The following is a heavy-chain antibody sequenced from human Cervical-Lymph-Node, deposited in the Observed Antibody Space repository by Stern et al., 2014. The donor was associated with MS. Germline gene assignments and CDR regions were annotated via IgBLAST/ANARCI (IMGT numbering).Heavy chain of an antibody. CDR1: GYTFTTYY. V-gene: IGHV1-46*01. J-gene: IGHJ4*02. CDR3: ARGDVNSGSSHVDY. CDR2: INPINGRT. D-gene: IGHD3-10*01. Sequence: VQLLESGAEVRQPGASVKLSCKASGYTFTTYYIHWVRQAPGKGLEWTAMINPINGRTTYAQKFQDRVTVTRDTSASTVYMEVISLRSDDTAVYYCARGDVNSGSSHVDYWGRGTLVTVSS.